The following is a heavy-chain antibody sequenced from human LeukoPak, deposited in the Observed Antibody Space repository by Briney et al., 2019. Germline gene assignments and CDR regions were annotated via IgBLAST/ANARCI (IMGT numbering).Heavy chain of an antibody. Sequence: ASVKVPCKASGYTFTSYAISWVRQAPGQGLEWMGWISAYNGYTNYAQNLQGRATMTTDTSTSTAYMELTSLRSDDTAVYYCARALARDVYNINWFDPWGQGTLVTVSS. CDR1: GYTFTSYA. V-gene: IGHV1-18*01. CDR2: ISAYNGYT. D-gene: IGHD5-24*01. CDR3: ARALARDVYNINWFDP. J-gene: IGHJ5*02.